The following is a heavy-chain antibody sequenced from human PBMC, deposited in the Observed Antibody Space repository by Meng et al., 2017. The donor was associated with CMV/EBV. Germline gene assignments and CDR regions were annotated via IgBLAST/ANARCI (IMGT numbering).Heavy chain of an antibody. CDR3: ARRMGKGEWELLGPTLEDAFDI. CDR2: ISSSSSYI. Sequence: GGSLRLSCAASGFTFSSYSMNWVRQAPGKGLEWVSSISSSSSYIYYADSVKGRFTISRDNAKNSLYLQMNSLRAEDTAVYYCARRMGKGEWELLGPTLEDAFDIWGQGTMVT. D-gene: IGHD1-26*01. J-gene: IGHJ3*02. V-gene: IGHV3-21*01. CDR1: GFTFSSYS.